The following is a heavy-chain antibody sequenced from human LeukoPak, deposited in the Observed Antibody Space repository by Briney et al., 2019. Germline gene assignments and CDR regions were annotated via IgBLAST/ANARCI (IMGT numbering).Heavy chain of an antibody. CDR1: GGSISSSSYY. Sequence: SETLSLTCTVSGGSISSSSYYWGWIRQPPGKGLEWIGSVYYSGSTYYNPSLKSRVTISIDTSKNQFSLKLSSVTAADTAVYYCARGRPDGSGSYYKFDPWGQGTLVTVSS. J-gene: IGHJ5*02. V-gene: IGHV4-39*01. CDR3: ARGRPDGSGSYYKFDP. D-gene: IGHD3-10*01. CDR2: VYYSGST.